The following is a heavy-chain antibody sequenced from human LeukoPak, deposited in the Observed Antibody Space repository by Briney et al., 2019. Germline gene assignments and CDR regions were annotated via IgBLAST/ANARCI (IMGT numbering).Heavy chain of an antibody. D-gene: IGHD2-2*01. J-gene: IGHJ6*02. V-gene: IGHV4-34*01. CDR3: ARVVTIVVVPAAMDV. CDR1: GGSFSGYY. CDR2: INHSGST. Sequence: SETLSLTCAVYGGSFSGYYWSWIRQPPGKGLGWIGEINHSGSTNYNPSLKSRVTISVDTSKNQFSLKLSSVTAADTAVYYCARVVTIVVVPAAMDVWGQGTTVTVSS.